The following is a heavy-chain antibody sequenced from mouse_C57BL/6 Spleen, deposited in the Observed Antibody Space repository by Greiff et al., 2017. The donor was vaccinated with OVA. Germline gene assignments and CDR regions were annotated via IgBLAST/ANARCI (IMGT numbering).Heavy chain of an antibody. D-gene: IGHD1-1*01. CDR3: AREGFITTVVATGFDY. V-gene: IGHV1-72*01. J-gene: IGHJ2*01. CDR1: GYTFTSYW. Sequence: QVQLQQPGAELVKPGASVKLSCKASGYTFTSYWMYWVKQRPGRGLEWIGRIDPNSGGPKYNEQFQSTATLTVDKPSSTAYMQLSSLTSEDSAVYYCAREGFITTVVATGFDYWGQGTTLTVSS. CDR2: IDPNSGGP.